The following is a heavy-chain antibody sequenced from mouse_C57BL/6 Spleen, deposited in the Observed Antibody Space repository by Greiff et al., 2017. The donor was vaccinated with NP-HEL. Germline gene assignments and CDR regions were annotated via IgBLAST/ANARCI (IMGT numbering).Heavy chain of an antibody. J-gene: IGHJ4*01. V-gene: IGHV5-9*01. Sequence: EVHLVESGGGLVKPGGSLKLSCAASGFTFSSYTMSWVRQTPEKRLEWVATISGGGGNTYYPDSVKGRFTIARDNAKNTLYLQMSSLRSEDTALYYCARRHNWDGEVDYWGQGTSVTVSS. CDR3: ARRHNWDGEVDY. CDR1: GFTFSSYT. D-gene: IGHD4-1*01. CDR2: ISGGGGNT.